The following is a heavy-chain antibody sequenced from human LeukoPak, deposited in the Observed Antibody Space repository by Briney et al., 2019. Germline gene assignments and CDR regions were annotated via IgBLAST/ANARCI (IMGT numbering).Heavy chain of an antibody. CDR3: AKETSSSFDY. Sequence: GGSLRLSCAASGYTFSSYAMNWVRQAPGKGLEWVSGISNGGSTYYADSVKGRFTISRDYFQNTLYLQMNSLRAEDTAVYYCAKETSSSFDYWGQGTLATVSS. CDR2: ISNGGST. CDR1: GYTFSSYA. J-gene: IGHJ4*02. V-gene: IGHV3-23*01. D-gene: IGHD6-6*01.